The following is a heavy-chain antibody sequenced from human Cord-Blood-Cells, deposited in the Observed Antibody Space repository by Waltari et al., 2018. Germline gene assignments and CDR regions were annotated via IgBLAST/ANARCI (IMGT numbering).Heavy chain of an antibody. CDR2: IKSKTDGGTT. CDR1: GFTSSNDW. V-gene: IGHV3-15*01. D-gene: IGHD4-17*01. Sequence: EVQLVESGGGLVKPGGSLRLSCAASGFTSSNDWMSWVRQAPGKGLEWVGRIKSKTDGGTTDYAAPVKGRFTISRDDSKNTLYLQMNSLKTEDTAVYYCTTGLFYGDLEGYWGQGTLVTVSS. CDR3: TTGLFYGDLEGY. J-gene: IGHJ4*02.